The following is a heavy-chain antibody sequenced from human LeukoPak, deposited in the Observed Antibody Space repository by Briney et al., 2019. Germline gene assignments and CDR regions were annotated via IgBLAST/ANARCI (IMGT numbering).Heavy chain of an antibody. CDR1: GFTFDDYA. CDR2: ISWNSGSI. CDR3: ARRYSGYEWAFDI. J-gene: IGHJ3*02. Sequence: GRSLRLSCAASGFTFDDYAMHWVRQAPGKGLEWVSGISWNSGSIGYADSVKGRFTISRDNAKNSLSLQMNSLRAEDTALYYCARRYSGYEWAFDIWGQGTMVTVSS. D-gene: IGHD5-12*01. V-gene: IGHV3-9*01.